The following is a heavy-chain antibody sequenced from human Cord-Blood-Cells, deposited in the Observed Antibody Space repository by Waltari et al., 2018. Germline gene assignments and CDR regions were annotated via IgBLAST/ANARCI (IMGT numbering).Heavy chain of an antibody. CDR3: ARDRSILEWLFDY. D-gene: IGHD3-3*01. Sequence: QVQLVESGGGVVQPGRSLRLSCAASGFTFRSYGMHWVRQAPGKGLEWVAVIWYDGSNKYYADSVKGRFTISRDNSKNTLYLQMNSLRAEDTAVYYCARDRSILEWLFDYWGQGTLVTVSS. CDR2: IWYDGSNK. V-gene: IGHV3-33*01. CDR1: GFTFRSYG. J-gene: IGHJ4*02.